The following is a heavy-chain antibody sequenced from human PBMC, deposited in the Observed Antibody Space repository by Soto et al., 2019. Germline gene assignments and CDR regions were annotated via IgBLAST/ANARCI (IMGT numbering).Heavy chain of an antibody. J-gene: IGHJ6*02. D-gene: IGHD3-3*01. V-gene: IGHV3-23*01. Sequence: HPGGSLRLSCAASGFIFSSYAMTWVRQAPGKGLEWVSSISGSGGSPYYADSVKGRFSISRDNSKNTLYLQMNSLRAEDTAVYYCAKGDLGVIVIQYGLDVWGQGTTVTVSS. CDR3: AKGDLGVIVIQYGLDV. CDR1: GFIFSSYA. CDR2: ISGSGGSP.